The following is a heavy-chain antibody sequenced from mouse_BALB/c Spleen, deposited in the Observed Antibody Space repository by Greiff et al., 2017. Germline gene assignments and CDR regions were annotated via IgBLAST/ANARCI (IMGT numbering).Heavy chain of an antibody. Sequence: QVQLQQSGAELVRPGTSVKVSCKASGYAFTNYLIEWVKQRPGQGLEWIGVINPGSGGTNYNENFKGKATLTADKSSSTAYMQLSSLTSDDSAVYFCARSIIYYGSGYPWYLDVWGAGTTVTVSS. CDR1: GYAFTNYL. V-gene: IGHV1-54*01. D-gene: IGHD1-1*01. CDR2: INPGSGGT. J-gene: IGHJ1*01. CDR3: ARSIIYYGSGYPWYLDV.